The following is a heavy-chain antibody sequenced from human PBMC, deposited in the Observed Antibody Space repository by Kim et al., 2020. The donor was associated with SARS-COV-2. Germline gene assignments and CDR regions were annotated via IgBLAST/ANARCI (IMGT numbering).Heavy chain of an antibody. D-gene: IGHD2-15*01. V-gene: IGHV1-8*01. CDR1: GYTFTSYD. Sequence: ASVKVSCKASGYTFTSYDINWVRQATGQGLEWMGWMNPNSGNTGYAQKFQGRVTMTRNTSISTAYMELSSLRSEDTAVYYCARSGDVSYCSGGSCYPIHQYYYYYYGMDVWGQGTTVTVSS. J-gene: IGHJ6*02. CDR2: MNPNSGNT. CDR3: ARSGDVSYCSGGSCYPIHQYYYYYYGMDV.